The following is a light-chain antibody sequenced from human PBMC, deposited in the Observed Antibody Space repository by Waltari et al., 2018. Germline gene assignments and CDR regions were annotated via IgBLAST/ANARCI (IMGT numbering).Light chain of an antibody. CDR3: QQSYSTLPT. Sequence: DIQMTQSPSSLSASVGDRVTSTCRASQSISSSLNWYQQKPGKAPKLLIYAASSLQSGVPSRFSGSGSGTDFTLTISSLQPEDFATYYCQQSYSTLPTFGQGTKLEIK. V-gene: IGKV1-39*01. J-gene: IGKJ2*01. CDR1: QSISSS. CDR2: AAS.